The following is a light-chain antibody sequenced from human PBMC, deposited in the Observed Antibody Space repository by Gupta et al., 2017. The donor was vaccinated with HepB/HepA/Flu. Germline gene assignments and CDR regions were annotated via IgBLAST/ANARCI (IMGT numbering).Light chain of an antibody. V-gene: IGLV4-69*01. Sequence: QLVLPHSPSASAPLGASVKLTCTLSSGHSSHAIAWHQQQPEKGPRYLMKLNSDGSHSKGDGIPDRFSGSSSGAERYLTISSLQAEDEADYYCQTWGTGIVVFGGGTKLTVL. CDR1: SGHSSHA. J-gene: IGLJ2*01. CDR2: LNSDGSH. CDR3: QTWGTGIVV.